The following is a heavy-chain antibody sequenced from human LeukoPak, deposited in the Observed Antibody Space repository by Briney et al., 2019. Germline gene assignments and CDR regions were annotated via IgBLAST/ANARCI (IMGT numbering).Heavy chain of an antibody. CDR3: ARVPTSYCRGVSCYGGYYFDY. J-gene: IGHJ4*02. V-gene: IGHV4-59*01. Sequence: SETLSLTCTVSGGSISSYYWSWIRQPPGKGLEWIGYIYYSGSTNYNPSLKSRVTISVDTSKNQFSLKLRSVTAADTAVYYCARVPTSYCRGVSCYGGYYFDYWGQGTLVTVSS. D-gene: IGHD2-15*01. CDR1: GGSISSYY. CDR2: IYYSGST.